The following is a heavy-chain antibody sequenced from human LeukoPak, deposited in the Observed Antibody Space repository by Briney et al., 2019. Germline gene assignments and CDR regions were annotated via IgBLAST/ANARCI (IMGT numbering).Heavy chain of an antibody. D-gene: IGHD1-26*01. Sequence: KAWESLSLTCTVSGGSISSYYCSSIRQPPGKGLEWIGYIYYSGRTTYNPSLKRRVTMSVDTSKNQFSLKLSSVTGADTAVYYCARGRGYAFDIWGQGTMVTVSS. CDR3: ARGRGYAFDI. V-gene: IGHV4-59*01. J-gene: IGHJ3*02. CDR1: GGSISSYY. CDR2: IYYSGRT.